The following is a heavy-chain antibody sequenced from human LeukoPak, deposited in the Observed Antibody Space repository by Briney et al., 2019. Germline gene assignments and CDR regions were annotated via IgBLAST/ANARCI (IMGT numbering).Heavy chain of an antibody. CDR1: GFTFSSYS. V-gene: IGHV3-21*01. CDR2: ISSSSSYI. J-gene: IGHJ4*02. CDR3: ARGSWSTVTTNY. D-gene: IGHD4-17*01. Sequence: PGGSLRLSCAASGFTFSSYSMNWVRQAPGKGLEWVSSISSSSSYIYYADSVKGRFTISRDNAKNSLYLQMNSLRAEDTAVYYCARGSWSTVTTNYWGQGTLVTVSS.